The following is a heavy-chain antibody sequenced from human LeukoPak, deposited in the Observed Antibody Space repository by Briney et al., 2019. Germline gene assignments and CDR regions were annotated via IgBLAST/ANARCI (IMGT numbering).Heavy chain of an antibody. D-gene: IGHD2-15*01. CDR2: IWYDGSNK. CDR3: ARDMGYCSGGTCYSDSYGMDV. CDR1: GFTFSSYG. V-gene: IGHV3-33*01. Sequence: GRSLRLSCAASGFTFSSYGMHWVRQAPGKGLEWVAVIWYDGSNKYYADSVKGRFTISRDNSKSTLYLQMNSLRAEDTAVYYCARDMGYCSGGTCYSDSYGMDVWGQGTTVTVSS. J-gene: IGHJ6*02.